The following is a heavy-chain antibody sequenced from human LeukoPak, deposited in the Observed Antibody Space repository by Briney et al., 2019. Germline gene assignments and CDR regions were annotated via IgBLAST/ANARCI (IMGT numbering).Heavy chain of an antibody. J-gene: IGHJ4*01. CDR1: GFTFSSYA. V-gene: IGHV3-23*01. Sequence: GGSLRLSCAASGFTFSSYAMSWVRQAPGKGLEWVSAISGSGGSTYYADSVKGRFTISRDNSKNTLYLQMNSLRAEDTAVYYCPKGPRSSTSCYTYWGQETLVTFSS. CDR2: ISGSGGST. D-gene: IGHD2-2*02. CDR3: PKGPRSSTSCYTY.